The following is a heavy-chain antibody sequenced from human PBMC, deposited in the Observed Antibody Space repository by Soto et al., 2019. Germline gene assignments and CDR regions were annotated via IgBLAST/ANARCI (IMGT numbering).Heavy chain of an antibody. Sequence: QAHLVQSGPEVKKPGASVKVSCKGSGYIFTSYGIAWVRQAPGQGLEWMGWISAHNGNTEYAQKFQGRVTVTRDTFTSTAYLELRRLRSDDTALYYCARGRYGDYWGQGALVIVSS. CDR2: ISAHNGNT. CDR1: GYIFTSYG. CDR3: ARGRYGDY. V-gene: IGHV1-18*01. D-gene: IGHD4-17*01. J-gene: IGHJ4*02.